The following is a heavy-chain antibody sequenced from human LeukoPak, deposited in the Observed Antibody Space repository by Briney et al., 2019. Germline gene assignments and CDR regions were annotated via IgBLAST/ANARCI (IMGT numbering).Heavy chain of an antibody. D-gene: IGHD6-13*01. V-gene: IGHV3-48*01. CDR3: AYWAGTAAGFNGPFDY. Sequence: GGSLRLSCAASGFTFSSYEMNWVRQAPGKGLEWVSDISSSSSTIYYADSVKGRFTISRDNAKNSLYLQMNSLRAEDTALYYCAYWAGTAAGFNGPFDYWGQGTLVTVSS. J-gene: IGHJ4*02. CDR2: ISSSSSTI. CDR1: GFTFSSYE.